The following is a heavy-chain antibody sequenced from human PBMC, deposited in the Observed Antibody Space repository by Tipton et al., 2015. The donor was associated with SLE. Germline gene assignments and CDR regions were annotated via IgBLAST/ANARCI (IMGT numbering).Heavy chain of an antibody. CDR3: AKGVKATLFDY. CDR2: IRGSGGST. J-gene: IGHJ4*02. D-gene: IGHD1-26*01. V-gene: IGHV3-23*01. Sequence: SLRLSCAASGFTFSSYGMSWVRQAPGKGLEWVSAIRGSGGSTSYADSVKGRFTISRDNSKNTLYLQMNSLRAEDRAVYYCAKGVKATLFDYWGQGTLVTVSS. CDR1: GFTFSSYG.